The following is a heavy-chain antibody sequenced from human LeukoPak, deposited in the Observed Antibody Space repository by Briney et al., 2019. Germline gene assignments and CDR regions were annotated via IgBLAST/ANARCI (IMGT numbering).Heavy chain of an antibody. CDR3: TRLPRETAGDY. CDR2: IHPDSSDK. D-gene: IGHD1-14*01. CDR1: GFTFRHSW. J-gene: IGHJ4*02. Sequence: GGSLRLSCEASGFTFRHSWLSWIRQTPGKGLEWVANIHPDSSDKFYVDSMEGRFTISRDNTKNSLYLQIDNARLDDTGLYYCTRLPRETAGDYWGQGVPVIVSS. V-gene: IGHV3-7*03.